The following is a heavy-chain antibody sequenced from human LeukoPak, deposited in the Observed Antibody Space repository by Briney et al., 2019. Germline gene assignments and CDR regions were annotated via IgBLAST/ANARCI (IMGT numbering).Heavy chain of an antibody. CDR3: ARDRLKRGPNSSSRYNQRERINNWFDP. V-gene: IGHV1-2*02. D-gene: IGHD6-13*01. CDR2: INPNSGGT. CDR1: GYTFTGYY. J-gene: IGHJ5*02. Sequence: ASVKVSCKASGYTFTGYYMHWVRQAPGQGLEWMGWINPNSGGTNYAQKFQGRVTMTRDTSISTAYMELSRLRSDDTAVYYCARDRLKRGPNSSSRYNQRERINNWFDPWGQGTLVTVSS.